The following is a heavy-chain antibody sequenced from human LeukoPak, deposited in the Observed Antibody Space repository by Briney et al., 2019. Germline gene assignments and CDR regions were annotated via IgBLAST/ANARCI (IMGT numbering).Heavy chain of an antibody. V-gene: IGHV1-3*02. CDR3: ARVSWVRGYYFDY. Sequence: ASVKVSCKASGYTFTSYAMHWVRQAPGQRLEWMGWSNAGNGNTKYSQEFQGRVTMTRDTSTSTVYMELSSLRSEDTAVYYCARVSWVRGYYFDYWGQGTLVTVSS. CDR2: SNAGNGNT. D-gene: IGHD3-10*01. CDR1: GYTFTSYA. J-gene: IGHJ4*02.